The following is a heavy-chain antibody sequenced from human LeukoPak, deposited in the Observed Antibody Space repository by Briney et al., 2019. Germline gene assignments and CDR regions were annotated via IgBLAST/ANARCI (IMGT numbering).Heavy chain of an antibody. J-gene: IGHJ4*02. Sequence: GGSLRLSCAASGFTFSSYWMHWVRQAPGKGLVWVSRINTDGSSTSYADSVKGRFTISRDNAKNTLYLQMNSLRAEDTAVYYCARVTPNPRSGLEGDIDYWGQGTLVTVSS. D-gene: IGHD6-19*01. CDR3: ARVTPNPRSGLEGDIDY. CDR2: INTDGSST. CDR1: GFTFSSYW. V-gene: IGHV3-74*01.